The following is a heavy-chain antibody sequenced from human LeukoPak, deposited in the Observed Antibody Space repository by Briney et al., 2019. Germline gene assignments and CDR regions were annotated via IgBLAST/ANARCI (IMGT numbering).Heavy chain of an antibody. D-gene: IGHD4-17*01. CDR3: ASEAEYGDRSRSFYYMDV. J-gene: IGHJ6*03. CDR2: IFTAEST. CDR1: VGCICSYY. V-gene: IGHV4-4*07. Sequence: SETLSLTCTVSVGCICSYYWGWGRQPAGKGLEWIGRIFTAESTNDNPSLKSRVTMSVDMSTSQLSLRLSSVTAADTDAYYCASEAEYGDRSRSFYYMDVWGKGTTVTVSS.